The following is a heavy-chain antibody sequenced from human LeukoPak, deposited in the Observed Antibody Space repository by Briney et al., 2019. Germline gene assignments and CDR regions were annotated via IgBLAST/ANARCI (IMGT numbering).Heavy chain of an antibody. D-gene: IGHD3-22*01. CDR3: ARDLLYYDSSGYYQGRNDY. CDR1: GGTFSSYA. V-gene: IGHV1-69*04. Sequence: RRASVKVSCKASGGTFSSYAISWVRQAPGQGLEWMGRIIPILGIANYAQKFQGRVTITADKSTSTAYMELSSLRSEDTAVYYCARDLLYYDSSGYYQGRNDYWGQGTLVTVSS. J-gene: IGHJ4*02. CDR2: IIPILGIA.